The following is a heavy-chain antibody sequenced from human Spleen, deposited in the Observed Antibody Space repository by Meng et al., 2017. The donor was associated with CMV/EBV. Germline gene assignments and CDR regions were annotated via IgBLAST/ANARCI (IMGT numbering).Heavy chain of an antibody. J-gene: IGHJ6*02. CDR1: GGTFSSYA. Sequence: SVKVSCKASGGTFSSYAISWVRQAPGHGLEWMGGIIPIFGTANYAQKFQGRVTITTDESTSTAYMELSSLRSEDTAVYYCARHIVVVPAAYYYYYYGMDVWGQGTTVTVSS. CDR3: ARHIVVVPAAYYYYYYGMDV. CDR2: IIPIFGTA. V-gene: IGHV1-69*05. D-gene: IGHD2-2*01.